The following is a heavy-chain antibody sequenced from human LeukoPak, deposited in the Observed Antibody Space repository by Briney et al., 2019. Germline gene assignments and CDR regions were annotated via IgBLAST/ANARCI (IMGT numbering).Heavy chain of an antibody. CDR2: ISDSGGRT. CDR1: GITLSNYG. Sequence: PGGSLRLSCAVSGITLSNYGMSWVRRAPGKGLEWVAGISDSGGRTNYADSVKGRFTISRDSPKNTVYLQMNSLRAEDTAVYFCAKRGVVIRVILVGFHKEAYYFDSWGQGALVTVSS. CDR3: AKRGVVIRVILVGFHKEAYYFDS. D-gene: IGHD3-22*01. V-gene: IGHV3-23*01. J-gene: IGHJ4*02.